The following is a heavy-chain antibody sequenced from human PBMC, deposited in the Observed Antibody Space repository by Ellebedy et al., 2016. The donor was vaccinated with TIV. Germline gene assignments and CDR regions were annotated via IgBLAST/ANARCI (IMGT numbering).Heavy chain of an antibody. CDR2: LSPKTGGT. V-gene: IGHV1-2*02. CDR1: GYTLIDYF. CDR3: ARGGAHRWYDFDY. D-gene: IGHD6-13*01. Sequence: ASVKVSCXASGYTLIDYFIHWVRQAPGQGLEWMGGLSPKTGGTNYAQQFQGRVTMTSDTSITTASMEVSSLRSDDTAVYFCARGGAHRWYDFDYWGQGTLVTVSS. J-gene: IGHJ4*02.